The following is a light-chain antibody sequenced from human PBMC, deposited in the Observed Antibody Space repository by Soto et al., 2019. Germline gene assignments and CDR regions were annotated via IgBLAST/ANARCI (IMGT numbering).Light chain of an antibody. CDR1: SSDVGAYKY. CDR2: EVS. CDR3: PSYGSSDLGV. V-gene: IGLV2-8*01. Sequence: QSALTQPHSASGSPGQSVTISCTGTSSDVGAYKYVSWYQQYPGKAPKLMIYEVSKRPSGVPDRFSGSKSGNAPSLTVSGLQAEEEADYYCPSYGSSDLGVFGGGTKLTVL. J-gene: IGLJ3*02.